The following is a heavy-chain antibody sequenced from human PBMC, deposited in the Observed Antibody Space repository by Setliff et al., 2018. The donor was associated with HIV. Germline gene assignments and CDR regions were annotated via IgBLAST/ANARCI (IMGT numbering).Heavy chain of an antibody. CDR1: GGPFTSSS. Sequence: SVKVSCKASGGPFTSSSIGWVRQAPGQGLEWMGRIIPILGVPRYAQKFQGRVTITADKSTSTSYMHLSSLRAEDTAMYYCAKTQTVITVYGPFDSWGQGTPVTVSS. CDR2: IIPILGVP. V-gene: IGHV1-69*02. J-gene: IGHJ4*02. D-gene: IGHD4-4*01. CDR3: AKTQTVITVYGPFDS.